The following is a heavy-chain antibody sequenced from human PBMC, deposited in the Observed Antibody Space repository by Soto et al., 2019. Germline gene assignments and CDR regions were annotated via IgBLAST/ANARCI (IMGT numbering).Heavy chain of an antibody. J-gene: IGHJ6*02. V-gene: IGHV1-18*01. CDR3: ASGRRSHYYYYGMDV. CDR1: GYTFTSYG. D-gene: IGHD4-17*01. CDR2: ISAYNGNT. Sequence: ASVKVSCKASGYTFTSYGISRVRQAPGQGLEWMGWISAYNGNTNYAQKLKGRVTMTTDTSTSTAYIELRSLRSDDTAVYYCASGRRSHYYYYGMDVWGQGTTVTVSS.